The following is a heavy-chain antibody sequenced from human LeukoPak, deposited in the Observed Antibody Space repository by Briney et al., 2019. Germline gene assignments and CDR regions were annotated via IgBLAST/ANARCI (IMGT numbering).Heavy chain of an antibody. CDR3: ARDGDYVWGSYRN. CDR2: INPNSGGT. Sequence: ASVKVSCKASGYTLTDYYMHWVRQAPGQGLEWMGRINPNSGGTNYAQKFQGRVTMTRDTSISTVYMELSRLRSDDTAVYYCARDGDYVWGSYRNWGQGTLVTVSS. D-gene: IGHD3-16*02. V-gene: IGHV1-2*06. CDR1: GYTLTDYY. J-gene: IGHJ4*02.